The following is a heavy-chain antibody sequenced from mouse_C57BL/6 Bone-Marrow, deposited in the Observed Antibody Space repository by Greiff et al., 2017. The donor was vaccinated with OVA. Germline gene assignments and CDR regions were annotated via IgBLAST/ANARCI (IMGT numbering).Heavy chain of an antibody. J-gene: IGHJ1*03. CDR1: GFTFSDYY. CDR2: INYDGSST. V-gene: IGHV5-16*01. Sequence: EVKVVESEGGLVQPGSSMKLSCTASGFTFSDYYMAWVRQVPEKGLEWVANINYDGSSTYYLDSLKSRFIISRDNAKNILYLQMSSLKSEDTATYYCARERYFDVWGTGTTVTVSS. CDR3: ARERYFDV.